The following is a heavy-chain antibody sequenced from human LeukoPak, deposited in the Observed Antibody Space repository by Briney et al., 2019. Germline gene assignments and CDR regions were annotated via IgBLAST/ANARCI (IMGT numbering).Heavy chain of an antibody. D-gene: IGHD3-22*01. Sequence: GVLRLSCAASGFTFSTYIMSWVRQAPGKGLEWVSALSNSGGSGGTTYFADSVKGRFSISRDNSKSTLYLQLSSLTAEDTAVYYCAKAMSTDHYDSKGFYRVDFDSWGQGTLVTVSS. CDR1: GFTFSTYI. CDR2: LSNSGGSGGTT. J-gene: IGHJ4*02. CDR3: AKAMSTDHYDSKGFYRVDFDS. V-gene: IGHV3-23*01.